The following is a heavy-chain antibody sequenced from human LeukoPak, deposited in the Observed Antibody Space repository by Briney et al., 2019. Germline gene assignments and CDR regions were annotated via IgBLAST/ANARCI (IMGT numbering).Heavy chain of an antibody. Sequence: GESLKISCKGFGYSFPSYWIGWVRQMPGKGLGWMGIIYPGDSDTRYSPSFQGQVTISADKSISTAYLQWSSLKASDTAMYYCARHHGSGRLYDRSMDVWGKGTTVTVSS. CDR2: IYPGDSDT. CDR3: ARHHGSGRLYDRSMDV. CDR1: GYSFPSYW. V-gene: IGHV5-51*01. D-gene: IGHD3-10*01. J-gene: IGHJ6*04.